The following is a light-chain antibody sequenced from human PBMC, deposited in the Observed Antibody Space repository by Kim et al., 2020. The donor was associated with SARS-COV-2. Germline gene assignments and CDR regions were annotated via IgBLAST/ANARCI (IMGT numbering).Light chain of an antibody. Sequence: ASVGDRVTITCRASQDIRNDLGRDQQNPGRAPKRLIYGASRLQSGVPSRFSGSGSGTEFPLTLSRVQPEDFATHFCLQHNTYPITFGQGTRLEIK. CDR3: LQHNTYPIT. J-gene: IGKJ5*01. CDR1: QDIRND. V-gene: IGKV1-17*01. CDR2: GAS.